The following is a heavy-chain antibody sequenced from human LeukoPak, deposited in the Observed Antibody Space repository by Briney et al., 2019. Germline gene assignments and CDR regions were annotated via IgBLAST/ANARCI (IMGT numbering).Heavy chain of an antibody. CDR3: GRGNSSSGNLGMYYFDC. Sequence: SGTLSLTCAVSGGSISSSNWWSWVRQPPGKGLEWIGEIYHSGSTNYNPSLKSRVTISVDKSKNQFSLKLRSVTAADTAVYYCGRGNSSSGNLGMYYFDCGGQGTLGPVS. D-gene: IGHD6-13*01. CDR1: GGSISSSNW. V-gene: IGHV4-4*02. CDR2: IYHSGST. J-gene: IGHJ4*02.